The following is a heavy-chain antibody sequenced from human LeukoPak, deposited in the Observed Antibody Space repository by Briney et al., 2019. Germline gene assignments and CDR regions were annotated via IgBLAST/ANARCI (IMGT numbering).Heavy chain of an antibody. CDR3: ARDHADYYGSGSYRSYYYYGMDV. CDR1: GFTFSSYW. Sequence: GGSLRLSCAASGFTFSSYWMSWVRQAPGKGLEWVANIKQDGSEKYYVDSVKGRFTISRDNAKNSLYLQMNSLRAEDTAVYYCARDHADYYGSGSYRSYYYYGMDVWGQGTTVTVSS. CDR2: IKQDGSEK. J-gene: IGHJ6*02. D-gene: IGHD3-10*01. V-gene: IGHV3-7*01.